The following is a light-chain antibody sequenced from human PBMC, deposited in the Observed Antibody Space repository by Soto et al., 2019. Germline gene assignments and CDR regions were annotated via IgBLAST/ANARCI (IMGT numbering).Light chain of an antibody. CDR3: QQYYSPPVT. V-gene: IGKV4-1*01. Sequence: DIVMTQSPDSLAVSLGERDTINCKSSQSVSTNDKNYLTWYQLKPGQPPRLLIFWASTRESGVPDRFTGSGSGTDFSLTISSLQAEDVAVYYCQQYYSPPVTFGGGTKVEIK. J-gene: IGKJ4*01. CDR2: WAS. CDR1: QSVSTNDKNY.